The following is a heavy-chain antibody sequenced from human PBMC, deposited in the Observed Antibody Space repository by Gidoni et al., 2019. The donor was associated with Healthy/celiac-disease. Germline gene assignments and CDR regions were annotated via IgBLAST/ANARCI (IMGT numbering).Heavy chain of an antibody. CDR2: ISSSGSTI. Sequence: EVQLVESGGGLVQPGGSLRLSCAASGFPFSSYEMNWVRQAPGKGLEWVSYISSSGSTIYYADSVKGRFTISRDNAKNSLYLQMNSLRAEDTAVYYCARDWLVFDAFDIWGQGTMVTVSS. J-gene: IGHJ3*02. D-gene: IGHD6-19*01. CDR1: GFPFSSYE. CDR3: ARDWLVFDAFDI. V-gene: IGHV3-48*03.